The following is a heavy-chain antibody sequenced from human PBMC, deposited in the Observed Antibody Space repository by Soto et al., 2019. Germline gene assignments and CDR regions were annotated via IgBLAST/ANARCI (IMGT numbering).Heavy chain of an antibody. D-gene: IGHD3-10*01. V-gene: IGHV1-69*01. J-gene: IGHJ6*02. CDR2: LIPIFDTP. CDR3: ARALGERRFGAMDV. CDR1: GDTFISYA. Sequence: QVQLVQSGAEVKKPGSLVKVSCKASGDTFISYAISWVRQAPGQGPEWMGGLIPIFDTPKYAQKFQGRVTITADESTSTAYMELSSLKFEDTAVYYCARALGERRFGAMDVWGQGTTVTVSS.